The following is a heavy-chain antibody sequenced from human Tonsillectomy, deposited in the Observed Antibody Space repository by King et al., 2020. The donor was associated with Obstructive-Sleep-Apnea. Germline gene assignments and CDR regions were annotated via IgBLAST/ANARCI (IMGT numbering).Heavy chain of an antibody. D-gene: IGHD3-22*01. CDR3: AQDRSSTHYYDSTPPFDP. V-gene: IGHV3-30*18. CDR1: GFTFSSYG. J-gene: IGHJ5*02. CDR2: LSYDESKK. Sequence: VQLVESGGGVVQPGRSLRLSCAASGFTFSSYGMHWVRQAPGKGLEWVAILSYDESKKYYADSVKGRFTISRDNSKNTLYLQMNSLRAEDTAVYYCAQDRSSTHYYDSTPPFDPWGQGTLVTVSS.